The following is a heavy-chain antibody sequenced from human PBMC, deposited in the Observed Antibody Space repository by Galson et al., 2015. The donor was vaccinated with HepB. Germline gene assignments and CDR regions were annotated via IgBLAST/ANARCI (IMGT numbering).Heavy chain of an antibody. Sequence: SLRLYCATSGFIFKNHAMTWVRQAPGKGLEWVSSISGSGAFTYYADSVKGRFTIPRDNSKNMVHLQMNSLRAEDTAFYYCAKDSGTGCYLPTYFDPWGQGTLVTVSS. D-gene: IGHD6-19*01. V-gene: IGHV3-23*01. CDR2: ISGSGAFT. CDR1: GFIFKNHA. CDR3: AKDSGTGCYLPTYFDP. J-gene: IGHJ4*02.